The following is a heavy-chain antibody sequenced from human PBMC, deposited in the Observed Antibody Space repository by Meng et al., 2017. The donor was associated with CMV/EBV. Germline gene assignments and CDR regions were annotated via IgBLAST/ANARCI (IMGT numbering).Heavy chain of an antibody. D-gene: IGHD2-21*01. V-gene: IGHV1-2*02. J-gene: IGHJ3*02. CDR2: INPNSGGT. CDR1: GYIFIGYY. Sequence: ASVKVSCKASGYIFIGYYMHWVRQAPGQGLEWMGWINPNSGGTNYAQKFQGRVNMTRDTSISTAYMELSRLRSDDTAVYYCARVQMVYAGAYCGGDCYPRGDAFDIWGQGTMVTVSS. CDR3: ARVQMVYAGAYCGGDCYPRGDAFDI.